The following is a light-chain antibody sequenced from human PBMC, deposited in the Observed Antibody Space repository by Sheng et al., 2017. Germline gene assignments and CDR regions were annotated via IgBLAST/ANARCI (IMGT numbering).Light chain of an antibody. CDR2: GAS. J-gene: IGKJ5*01. CDR3: QQYNNWPRT. Sequence: MTQSPATLSVSPGERATLSCRASQNINNNLAWYQQRPGQPPSLLVYGASTRATGIPARFSGSGSETEFTLSISSLQSGDVAVYYCQQYNNWPRTFGQGTRLEIK. V-gene: IGKV3-15*01. CDR1: QNINNN.